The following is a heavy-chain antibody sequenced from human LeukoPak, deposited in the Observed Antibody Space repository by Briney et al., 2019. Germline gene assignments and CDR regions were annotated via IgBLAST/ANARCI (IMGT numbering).Heavy chain of an antibody. V-gene: IGHV3-48*03. D-gene: IGHD2-2*01. Sequence: GGSLRLSCAASVFTFSNYAMNWVRQAPGKGLEWVSYISSSGSTIYYADSVRGRFTISRDNAKNSLYLQMNSLRAEDTAVYYCARGGGYCSSTSCYYGMDVWGQGTTVTVS. CDR3: ARGGGYCSSTSCYYGMDV. CDR2: ISSSGSTI. J-gene: IGHJ6*02. CDR1: VFTFSNYA.